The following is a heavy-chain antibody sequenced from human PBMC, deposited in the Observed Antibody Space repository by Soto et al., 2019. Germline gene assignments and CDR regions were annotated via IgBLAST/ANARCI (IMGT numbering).Heavy chain of an antibody. CDR2: IKPGASDI. Sequence: GESLKISCKGAGYKFDNAWIGWVRQMPGKGLEWMGIIKPGASDIRYSPSFRGQVIISADAAVSTAYLQLNSLKASDTAIYYCSGHTNYISDFRGHGTPVT. D-gene: IGHD1-7*01. CDR1: GYKFDNAW. CDR3: SGHTNYISDF. J-gene: IGHJ4*01. V-gene: IGHV5-51*01.